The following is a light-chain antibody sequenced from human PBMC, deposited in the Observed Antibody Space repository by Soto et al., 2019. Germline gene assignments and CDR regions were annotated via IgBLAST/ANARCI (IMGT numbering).Light chain of an antibody. CDR1: QSVSSN. CDR2: GAS. Sequence: ETVMTQSPATLSVSPGERATLSCRASQSVSSNLAWYQQKPGQAPRLLIYGASTRATGIPGRFSGSGSGTEFSLTVSSLQSGDFAVYYCQQYNNWPLSFGGGTKVEIK. J-gene: IGKJ4*01. V-gene: IGKV3-15*01. CDR3: QQYNNWPLS.